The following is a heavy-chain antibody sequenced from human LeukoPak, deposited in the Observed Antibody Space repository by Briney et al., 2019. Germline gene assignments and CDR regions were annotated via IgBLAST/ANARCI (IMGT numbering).Heavy chain of an antibody. Sequence: GGPLRLSCAASGFTFSNYWMHWVRHAPGKGLVWVSRINKDGGITDYADSVKGRFTISRDNAKNTLHLQMNSLRVEDTAVYYCVRLLDLDFWGQGTLVTVSS. CDR1: GFTFSNYW. CDR3: VRLLDLDF. V-gene: IGHV3-74*01. J-gene: IGHJ4*02. CDR2: INKDGGIT. D-gene: IGHD3-3*01.